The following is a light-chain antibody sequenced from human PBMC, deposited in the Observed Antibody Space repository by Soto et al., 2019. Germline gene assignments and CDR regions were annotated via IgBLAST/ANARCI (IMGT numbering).Light chain of an antibody. V-gene: IGKV3-20*01. CDR1: QTISSNY. Sequence: EIMLTQSPGTLSVCPGERATLSCRASQTISSNYLAWYQQKPGQAPSLLIYGTSSRATGIPDRFSGSGSGTDFTLTISRLEPEDSAIYYCQQYVSWTFGQGTKVEIK. J-gene: IGKJ1*01. CDR2: GTS. CDR3: QQYVSWT.